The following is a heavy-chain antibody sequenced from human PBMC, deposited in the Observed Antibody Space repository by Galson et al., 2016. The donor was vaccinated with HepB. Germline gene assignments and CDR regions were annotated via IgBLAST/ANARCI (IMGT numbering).Heavy chain of an antibody. D-gene: IGHD3-9*01. CDR3: ARGTDIWTGCSYHFSAAFDV. Sequence: SLRLSCAASGFSFRFNAMHWVRQAPGKGLEWVAVISNDGGTQYYVDSVRGRFTISRDNSRNTLYLQMNSLRDEDTAMYYCARGTDIWTGCSYHFSAAFDVWGQGTMVTVS. CDR1: GFSFRFNA. J-gene: IGHJ3*01. V-gene: IGHV3-30-3*01. CDR2: ISNDGGTQ.